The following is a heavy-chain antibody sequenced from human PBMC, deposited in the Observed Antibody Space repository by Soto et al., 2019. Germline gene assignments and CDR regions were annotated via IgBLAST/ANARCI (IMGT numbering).Heavy chain of an antibody. V-gene: IGHV4-31*03. J-gene: IGHJ4*02. CDR3: ARVHNYYDSSGYSDFDY. Sequence: SETLSLTCTVSGGSISSGGYYWSWIRQHPGKGLEWIGYIYYSGSTYYNPSLKSRVTISVDTSKNQFSLKLSSVTAADTAVYYCARVHNYYDSSGYSDFDYWGQGTLVTVSS. D-gene: IGHD3-22*01. CDR1: GGSISSGGYY. CDR2: IYYSGST.